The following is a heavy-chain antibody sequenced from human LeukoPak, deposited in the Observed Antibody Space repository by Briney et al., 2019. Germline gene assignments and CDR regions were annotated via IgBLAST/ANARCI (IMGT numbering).Heavy chain of an antibody. CDR2: ICSSGSYI. D-gene: IGHD3-16*02. J-gene: IGHJ4*02. CDR1: GFTFSSYS. CDR3: ARVGVSVPSYFDY. Sequence: GGSLRLSCAASGFTFSSYSMHWVRQAPGKGLEWVSSICSSGSYIYYADSVKGRFTISRDNAKNSLYLQMNSLRAEDTAVYYCARVGVSVPSYFDYWGQGDLGTVSS. V-gene: IGHV3-21*01.